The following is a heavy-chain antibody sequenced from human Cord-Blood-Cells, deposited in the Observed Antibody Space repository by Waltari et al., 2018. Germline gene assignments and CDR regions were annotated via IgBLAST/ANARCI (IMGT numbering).Heavy chain of an antibody. Sequence: QVQLLQWGAGLLKPSETPSLTCAVYAGSFSVHYWSWLRQPPGKGLEWIREINHSGGTNYNPSRKSRVTISIDTSKNQFFLKLRSVTAADTAVYYCATAREGGSSYYFDYWGQGTLVTVPS. V-gene: IGHV4-34*01. CDR2: INHSGGT. J-gene: IGHJ4*02. CDR3: ATAREGGSSYYFDY. CDR1: AGSFSVHY. D-gene: IGHD3-16*01.